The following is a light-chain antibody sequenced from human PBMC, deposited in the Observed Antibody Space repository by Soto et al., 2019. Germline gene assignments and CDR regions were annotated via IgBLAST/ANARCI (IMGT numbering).Light chain of an antibody. V-gene: IGLV2-14*01. CDR2: DVR. Sequence: QSALTQPASVSGSPGQSITISCTGTSSDVGGYNYVSWYQQHPGKAPKLMIYDVRNRPSGVSNRFSGSKSVNTASLTISGLQAEAGADYSCRSYTTISTYVFRTGPKVTAL. CDR1: SSDVGGYNY. CDR3: RSYTTISTYV. J-gene: IGLJ1*01.